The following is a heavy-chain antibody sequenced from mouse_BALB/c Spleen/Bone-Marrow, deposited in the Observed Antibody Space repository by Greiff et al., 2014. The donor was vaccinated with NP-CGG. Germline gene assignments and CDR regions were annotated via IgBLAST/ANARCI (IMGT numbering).Heavy chain of an antibody. CDR3: ASYYYGSSRFAD. D-gene: IGHD1-1*01. Sequence: EVQLQESGAELVKPGASVKLSCTASGFNIKDTYMHWVKQRPEQGLEWIGRIDPANGNTKYDPKFQGKATITADTSSNTAYLQLSSLTSEDIAVYYCASYYYGSSRFADWGQGTLVTVSA. CDR1: GFNIKDTY. V-gene: IGHV14-3*02. CDR2: IDPANGNT. J-gene: IGHJ3*01.